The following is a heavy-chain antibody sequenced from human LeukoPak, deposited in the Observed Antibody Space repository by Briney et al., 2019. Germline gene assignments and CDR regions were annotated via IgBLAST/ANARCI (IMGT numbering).Heavy chain of an antibody. J-gene: IGHJ3*02. D-gene: IGHD3-10*01. CDR1: GSTFTSYG. Sequence: GASVKVSCKASGSTFTSYGISRVRQAPGQGLEWMGWMSAYNGNTNYAQKPQGRVTMTTETSTSTAYMELRSRRSDDTAVYYCARDMVRGVITPSDAFDIWGKGTMVTVSS. CDR2: MSAYNGNT. V-gene: IGHV1-18*01. CDR3: ARDMVRGVITPSDAFDI.